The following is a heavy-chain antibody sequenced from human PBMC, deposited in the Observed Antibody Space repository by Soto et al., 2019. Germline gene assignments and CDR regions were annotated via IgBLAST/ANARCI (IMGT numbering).Heavy chain of an antibody. J-gene: IGHJ6*03. D-gene: IGHD6-6*01. CDR3: ARVGSSPEYYYYYMDV. V-gene: IGHV1-69*13. CDR2: IIPIFGTA. Sequence: ASVKVSCKASGGTFSSYAISWVRQAPGQGLEWMGGIIPIFGTANYAQKFQGRVTITAVESTSTAYMELSSLRSEDTVVYYGARVGSSPEYYYYYMDVWGKGTTVTVSS. CDR1: GGTFSSYA.